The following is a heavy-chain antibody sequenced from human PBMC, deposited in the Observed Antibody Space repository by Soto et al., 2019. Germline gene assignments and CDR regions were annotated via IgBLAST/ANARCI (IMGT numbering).Heavy chain of an antibody. Sequence: LSLTCAASGFTFSDYYMSWIRHAPGKGLEWVSYISSSGSTIYYADSVKGRFTISRDNAKNSLYLQMNSLRAEDTAVYYCARQIVGATTAFDIWGQGTMVTVSS. V-gene: IGHV3-11*01. CDR3: ARQIVGATTAFDI. CDR2: ISSSGSTI. D-gene: IGHD1-26*01. J-gene: IGHJ3*02. CDR1: GFTFSDYY.